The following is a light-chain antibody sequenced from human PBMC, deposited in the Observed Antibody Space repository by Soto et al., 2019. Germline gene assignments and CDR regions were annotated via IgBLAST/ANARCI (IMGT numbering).Light chain of an antibody. J-gene: IGKJ2*01. Sequence: MVLTQSPGTLSLSPGDTAILSCRASQSVASALAWYQQRPGQPPRVIMYGASVRSTGLPDRFSGSGSGTEFTLTISSLQSEDFAVYLCRNYKYWPYTFGQGTKVDIK. CDR3: RNYKYWPYT. CDR2: GAS. CDR1: QSVASA. V-gene: IGKV3-15*01.